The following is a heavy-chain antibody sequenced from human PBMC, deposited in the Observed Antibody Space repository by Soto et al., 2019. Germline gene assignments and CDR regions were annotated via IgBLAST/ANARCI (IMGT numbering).Heavy chain of an antibody. Sequence: VQLVESGGGVVQPGRSLRLSCAASGFTFSDYAMHWVRQAPGKGPEWVAVVSHDGRNTHYADSVKGRFTISRDSSKNTVYLEMTSLRAEDTAVYYCAKGGRQWLVTSDFNYWGQGALVTVSS. CDR3: AKGGRQWLVTSDFNY. J-gene: IGHJ4*02. CDR1: GFTFSDYA. V-gene: IGHV3-30*18. D-gene: IGHD6-19*01. CDR2: VSHDGRNT.